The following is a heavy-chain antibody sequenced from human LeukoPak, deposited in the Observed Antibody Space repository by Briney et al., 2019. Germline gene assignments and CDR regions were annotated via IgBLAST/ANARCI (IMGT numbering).Heavy chain of an antibody. J-gene: IGHJ3*02. Sequence: PGGSLRLSCAASGFNFRSYWMDWVRQAPGKGLEWVANIRQDGSEMYYVDSVKGRFTISRDNTKNSLFLHMSSLRAEDTAVYFCASSYFDNSLHAYDIWGQGTMVTVSS. CDR2: IRQDGSEM. CDR1: GFNFRSYW. D-gene: IGHD3-22*01. CDR3: ASSYFDNSLHAYDI. V-gene: IGHV3-7*01.